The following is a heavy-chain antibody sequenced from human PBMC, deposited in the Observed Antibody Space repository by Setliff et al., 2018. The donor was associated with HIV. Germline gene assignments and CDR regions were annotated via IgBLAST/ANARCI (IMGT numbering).Heavy chain of an antibody. D-gene: IGHD1-1*01. J-gene: IGHJ4*02. CDR3: ARAREGWKPFAFDY. Sequence: SETLSLTCTVSGGIISSDSFFWSWIRQPAGKGLEWIGHISATGSTNYNPSLKSRVTMSLDTSKNPFSLNLNSVTAADAAVYFCARAREGWKPFAFDYWGQGTLVTVSS. V-gene: IGHV4-61*09. CDR1: GGIISSDSFF. CDR2: ISATGST.